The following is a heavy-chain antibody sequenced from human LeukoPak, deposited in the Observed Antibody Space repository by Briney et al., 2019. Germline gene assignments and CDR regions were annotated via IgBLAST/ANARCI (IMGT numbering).Heavy chain of an antibody. J-gene: IGHJ4*02. CDR1: GFTFDDYA. Sequence: GGSLRLSCAASGFTFDDYAMHWVRQAPGKGLEWVSGISWNSGSIGYADSVKGRFTISRDNAKNSLYLQMNSLRAEDTALYYCAKGNYFFDYWGQGALVTVSS. CDR2: ISWNSGSI. V-gene: IGHV3-9*01. CDR3: AKGNYFFDY.